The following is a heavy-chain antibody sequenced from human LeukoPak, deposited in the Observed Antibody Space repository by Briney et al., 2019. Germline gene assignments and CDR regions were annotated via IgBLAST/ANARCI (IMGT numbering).Heavy chain of an antibody. V-gene: IGHV3-66*01. Sequence: ETLSLTCTVSGYSISSGYYWGWIRQPPGKGLEWVSVIYSGGSTYYADSVKGRFTISRDNSKNTLYLQMNSLRAEDTAVYYCARGVSSTVTTFFYYYYYMDVWGKGTTVTVSS. J-gene: IGHJ6*03. CDR2: IYSGGST. D-gene: IGHD4-17*01. CDR3: ARGVSSTVTTFFYYYYYMDV. CDR1: GYSISSGYY.